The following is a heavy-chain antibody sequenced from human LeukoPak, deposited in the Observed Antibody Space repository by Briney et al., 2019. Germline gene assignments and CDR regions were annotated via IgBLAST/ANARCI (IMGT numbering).Heavy chain of an antibody. CDR1: GYTFTSYY. D-gene: IGHD4-17*01. Sequence: ASVKVSCKASGYTFTSYYMHWVRQAPGQGLEWMGIINPSGGSTIYAQKFQGRVTMTRDTSISTAYMELSRLRSDDTAVYYCARDWGVTTMGFYYYYYMDVWGKGTTVTISS. CDR2: INPSGGST. J-gene: IGHJ6*03. CDR3: ARDWGVTTMGFYYYYYMDV. V-gene: IGHV1-46*01.